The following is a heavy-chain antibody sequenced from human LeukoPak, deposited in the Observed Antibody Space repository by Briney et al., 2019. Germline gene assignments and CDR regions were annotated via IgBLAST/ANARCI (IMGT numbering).Heavy chain of an antibody. CDR3: ARNTAYGGNHNNWCDP. V-gene: IGHV4-30-4*01. CDR2: IYYSGST. CDR1: GGSISSGDYY. D-gene: IGHD3-16*01. J-gene: IGHJ5*02. Sequence: PSETLSLTCTVSGGSISSGDYYWSWIRQPPGKGLEWIGYIYYSGSTYYNPSLKSRVTISVDTSKNQFSLKLSSVTAADTAVYYRARNTAYGGNHNNWCDPWGQGTLVTVSS.